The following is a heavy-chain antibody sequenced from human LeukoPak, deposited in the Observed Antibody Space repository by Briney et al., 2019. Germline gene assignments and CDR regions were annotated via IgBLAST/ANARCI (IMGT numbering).Heavy chain of an antibody. Sequence: GRSLRLSCAASGFTFSSYAMHWVRQAPGKGLEWVAVMSYDGSNKYYADSVKGRFTISRDNSKNTLYLQMNSLRAEDTAVYYCARDRDGMIVVVNFDYWGQGTLVTVSS. CDR1: GFTFSSYA. D-gene: IGHD3-22*01. V-gene: IGHV3-30*04. J-gene: IGHJ4*02. CDR3: ARDRDGMIVVVNFDY. CDR2: MSYDGSNK.